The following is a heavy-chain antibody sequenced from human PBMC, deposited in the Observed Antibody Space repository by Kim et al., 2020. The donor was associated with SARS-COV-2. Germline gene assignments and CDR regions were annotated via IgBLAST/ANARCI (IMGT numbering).Heavy chain of an antibody. CDR1: GFTFSSYD. CDR2: IGTAGDT. V-gene: IGHV3-13*01. Sequence: GGSLRLSCAASGFTFSSYDMHWVRQATGKGLEWVSAIGTAGDTYYPGSVKGRFTISRENAKNSLYLQMNSLRAGDTAVYYCARDAAGGGFDPWGQGTLVTVSS. J-gene: IGHJ5*02. D-gene: IGHD3-16*01. CDR3: ARDAAGGGFDP.